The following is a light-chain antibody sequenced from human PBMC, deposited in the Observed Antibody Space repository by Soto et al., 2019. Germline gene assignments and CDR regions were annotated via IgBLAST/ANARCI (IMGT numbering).Light chain of an antibody. Sequence: IVLTQSPATLSLSPGERATLSCRASQIVSSSYLAWYQQKPGQAPRLLIYGASSRATGIPDRFSGSGSGTDFTLTISRLEPEDFAVYYCQQYGSSPPITFGQGTRLE. CDR3: QQYGSSPPIT. V-gene: IGKV3-20*01. CDR1: QIVSSSY. CDR2: GAS. J-gene: IGKJ5*01.